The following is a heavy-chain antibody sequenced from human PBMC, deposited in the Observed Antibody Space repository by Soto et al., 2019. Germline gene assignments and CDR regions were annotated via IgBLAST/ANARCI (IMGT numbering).Heavy chain of an antibody. CDR1: GFTFSSYG. V-gene: IGHV3-33*01. J-gene: IGHJ1*01. CDR3: ARDVLACSGGSASARAYCEH. CDR2: IWYDGSNK. D-gene: IGHD2-15*01. Sequence: QVQLVESGGGVVQPGRSLRLSRAASGFTFSSYGMHWVRQAPGKGLEWVAVIWYDGSNKYYADSVKGRFTISRDNSKNRLSRQINSLRAEDSLVFSCARDVLACSGGSASARAYCEHWGQGTLVTVSS.